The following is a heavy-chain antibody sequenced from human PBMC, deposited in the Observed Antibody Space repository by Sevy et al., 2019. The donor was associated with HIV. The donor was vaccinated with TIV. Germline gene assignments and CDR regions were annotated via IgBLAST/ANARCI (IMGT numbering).Heavy chain of an antibody. Sequence: GGSLRLSCTASGFSFSTYMMNWVRQAPGKGLECVASISYSSNYIYYADSLKGRFTISRDNAKNSLFLQMNSLRAEDTAVYYCARPYGSGSWEAFDVWGQGTMVTVSS. D-gene: IGHD3-10*01. J-gene: IGHJ3*01. CDR3: ARPYGSGSWEAFDV. CDR1: GFSFSTYM. CDR2: ISYSSNYI. V-gene: IGHV3-21*01.